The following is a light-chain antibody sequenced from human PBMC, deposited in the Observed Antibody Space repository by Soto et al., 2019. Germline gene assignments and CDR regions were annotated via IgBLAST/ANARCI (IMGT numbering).Light chain of an antibody. CDR1: SSDVGSYNY. CDR3: SSYAGSTHVV. CDR2: EVN. Sequence: QSALTQPPSASGSPGQSVTISCTGTSSDVGSYNYVSWYQQHPSKAPKLMIYEVNKRPSGVPDRFSGSKSGNTASLTVSGLQAEDEADYYCSSYAGSTHVVFGGGTKLTVL. V-gene: IGLV2-8*01. J-gene: IGLJ2*01.